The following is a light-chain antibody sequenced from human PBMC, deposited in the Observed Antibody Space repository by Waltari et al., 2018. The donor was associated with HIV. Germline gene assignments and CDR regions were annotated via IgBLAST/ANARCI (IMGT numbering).Light chain of an antibody. V-gene: IGLV2-23*01. J-gene: IGLJ2*01. CDR3: CSYAGTVV. CDR1: SGDVGTYNL. Sequence: QSALSQPASVSGSPGQSINISCTGGSGDVGTYNLVSWYQRLPGSAPKLIFYEATKRPSGVSNRFSGSKSGGAASLTISGLQADDEGHYYCCSYAGTVVFGGGTELTVL. CDR2: EAT.